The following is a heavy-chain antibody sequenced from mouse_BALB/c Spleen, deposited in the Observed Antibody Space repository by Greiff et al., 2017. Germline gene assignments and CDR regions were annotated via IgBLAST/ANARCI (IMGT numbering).Heavy chain of an antibody. J-gene: IGHJ1*01. CDR3: AIYSHYYGSGFDV. Sequence: EVQLQESGPGLVKPSQSLSLTCTVTGYSITSDYAWNWIRQFPGNKLEWMGYISYSGSTSYNPSLKSRISITRDTSKNQFFLQLNSVTTEDTATYYCAIYSHYYGSGFDVWGAGTTVTVSS. CDR1: GYSITSDYA. D-gene: IGHD1-1*01. CDR2: ISYSGST. V-gene: IGHV3-2*02.